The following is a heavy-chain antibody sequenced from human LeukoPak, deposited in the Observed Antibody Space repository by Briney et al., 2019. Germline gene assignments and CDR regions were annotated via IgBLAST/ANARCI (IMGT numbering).Heavy chain of an antibody. CDR2: ISWNGGSI. V-gene: IGHV3-9*03. CDR1: GFSFDDYA. D-gene: IGHD3-3*01. Sequence: GGSMRLSCAASGFSFDDYAMHWVRQAPGKGLEWVSGISWNGGSIEYADSVKGRFTISRDNSKNSLYLQMNSLRTEDMAFYYCVKDRGRFLARDYFDYWGQGTLVTVSS. J-gene: IGHJ4*02. CDR3: VKDRGRFLARDYFDY.